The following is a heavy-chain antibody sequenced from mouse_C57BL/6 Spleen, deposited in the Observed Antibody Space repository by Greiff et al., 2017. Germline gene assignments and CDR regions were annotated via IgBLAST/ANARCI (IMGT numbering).Heavy chain of an antibody. J-gene: IGHJ2*01. CDR1: GFTFSDFY. CDR2: SRNKANDYTT. CDR3: ARDAGWYFDY. V-gene: IGHV7-1*01. D-gene: IGHD3-3*01. Sequence: EVNVVESGGGLVQSGRSLRLSCATSGFTFSDFYMEWVRQAPGKGLEWIAASRNKANDYTTEYSASVKGRFIVSRDTSQSILYRQRNALRAEDTAIYYCARDAGWYFDYWGQGTTLTVSS.